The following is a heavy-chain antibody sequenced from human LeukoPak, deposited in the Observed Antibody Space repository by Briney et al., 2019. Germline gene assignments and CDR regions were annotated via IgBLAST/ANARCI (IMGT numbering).Heavy chain of an antibody. CDR3: ARGSNPDYYYYCYMDV. J-gene: IGHJ6*03. Sequence: ASVKVSCKASGYTFTSYDINWVRQATGQGLEWMGWMNPNSGNTGYAQKFQGRVTMTRNTSISTAYMELSSLRSEDTAVYYCARGSNPDYYYYCYMDVWGKGTTVTVSS. D-gene: IGHD4-11*01. V-gene: IGHV1-8*01. CDR2: MNPNSGNT. CDR1: GYTFTSYD.